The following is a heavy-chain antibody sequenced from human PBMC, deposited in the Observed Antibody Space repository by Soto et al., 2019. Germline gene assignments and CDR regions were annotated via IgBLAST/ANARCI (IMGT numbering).Heavy chain of an antibody. CDR1: GGSISSGGYY. V-gene: IGHV4-31*03. CDR2: IYYSGST. J-gene: IGHJ5*02. Sequence: QVQLQESGPGLVKPSQTLSLTCTVSGGSISSGGYYWSWIRQHPGKGLEWIGYIYYSGSTYYNPSLKSRVTISVDTSKNQFSLKLSSVTAADTAVYYCARAVPIQLWPAYNWFDPWGQGTLVTVSS. CDR3: ARAVPIQLWPAYNWFDP. D-gene: IGHD5-18*01.